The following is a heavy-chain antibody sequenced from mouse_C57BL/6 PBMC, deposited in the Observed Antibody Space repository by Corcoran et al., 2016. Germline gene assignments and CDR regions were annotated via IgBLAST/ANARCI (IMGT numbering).Heavy chain of an antibody. CDR3: ASCYYGSSPYYFDY. CDR1: GYTFTTYG. J-gene: IGHJ2*01. Sequence: QIQLVQSGPELKKPGETVKISCKASGYTFTTYGMSWVKQAPGKGLKWMGWINTYSGVPTYADDFKGRFAFSLETSASTAYLQINNLKNEDTATYFCASCYYGSSPYYFDYWGQGTTLTVSS. D-gene: IGHD1-1*01. V-gene: IGHV9-3*01. CDR2: INTYSGVP.